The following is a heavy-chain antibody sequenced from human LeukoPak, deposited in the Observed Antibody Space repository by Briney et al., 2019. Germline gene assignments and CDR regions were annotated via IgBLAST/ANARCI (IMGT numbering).Heavy chain of an antibody. CDR3: VKAQDRNDILSNYYNSFES. J-gene: IGHJ4*02. CDR2: KSGSGSTT. V-gene: IGHV3-23*01. D-gene: IGHD3-9*01. CDR1: GFTFSGNG. Sequence: GGSQRLSCAVSGFTFSGNGMGWVREAPGEGLEWVSGKSGSGSTTYSADSVKGRFTISRDYSKRTLYLQMDSLRAEDTALYYCVKAQDRNDILSNYYNSFESWGQGTLVTLSS.